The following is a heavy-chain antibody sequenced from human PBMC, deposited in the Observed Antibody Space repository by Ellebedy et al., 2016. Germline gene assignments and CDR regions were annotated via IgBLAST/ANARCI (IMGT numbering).Heavy chain of an antibody. J-gene: IGHJ6*03. Sequence: GESLKISXAASGFTFSSYSMNWVRQAPGKGLEWVSAITGSGVYTNYADSVEGRFSISRDNSKNTLYLQMNSLRADDTAVYYCARRSGPDRGYMDVWGKGTTVSVSS. V-gene: IGHV3-21*04. CDR2: ITGSGVYT. CDR1: GFTFSSYS. CDR3: ARRSGPDRGYMDV. D-gene: IGHD3-22*01.